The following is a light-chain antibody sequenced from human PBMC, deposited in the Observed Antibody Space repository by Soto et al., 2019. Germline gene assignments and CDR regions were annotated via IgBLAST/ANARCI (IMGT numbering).Light chain of an antibody. Sequence: EMVLPRSSGPLSLSLWKGATLSCRASQSVNNNYLAWYQQKPGQAPRLLIYGASNRATGIPDRFSGSGSGTDFTLTISRLEPEDSAVYYCQQYGSSGTFGPGTKVDIK. CDR3: QQYGSSGT. CDR2: GAS. CDR1: QSVNNNY. J-gene: IGKJ1*01. V-gene: IGKV3-20*01.